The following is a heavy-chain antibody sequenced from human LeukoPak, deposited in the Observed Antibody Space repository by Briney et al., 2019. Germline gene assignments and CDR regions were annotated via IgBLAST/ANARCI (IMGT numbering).Heavy chain of an antibody. V-gene: IGHV4-34*01. CDR1: GGSFSGCY. CDR3: ARVFVKGYCSSTSCYSLKPLDY. Sequence: SETLSLTCAVYGGSFSGCYWSWIRQPPGKGLEWIGEINHSGSTNYNPSLKSRVTISVDTSKNQFSLKLSSVTAADTAVYYCARVFVKGYCSSTSCYSLKPLDYWGQGTLVTVSS. CDR2: INHSGST. J-gene: IGHJ4*02. D-gene: IGHD2-2*01.